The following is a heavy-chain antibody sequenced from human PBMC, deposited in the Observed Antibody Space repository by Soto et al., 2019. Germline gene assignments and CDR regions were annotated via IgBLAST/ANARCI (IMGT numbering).Heavy chain of an antibody. J-gene: IGHJ5*02. Sequence: SETLSLTCTVSGGSISGYYWSWIRQPPGKGLEWIGYIYYSGSTNYNPSLKSRVTISVDTSKNQFSLKLSSVTAADTAVYYCARDASYDFWSGYQTYNWFDPWGQGTLVTVSS. CDR1: GGSISGYY. D-gene: IGHD3-3*01. CDR2: IYYSGST. V-gene: IGHV4-59*01. CDR3: ARDASYDFWSGYQTYNWFDP.